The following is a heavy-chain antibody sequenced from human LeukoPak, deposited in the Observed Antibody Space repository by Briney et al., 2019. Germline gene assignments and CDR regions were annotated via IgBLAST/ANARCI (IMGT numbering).Heavy chain of an antibody. Sequence: SETLSLTCTVSGGSISSYYWSWIRQPPGKGLEWIGYIYYSGSTNYNPSLKSRVTISVDTSKNQFSLKLSSVTAADTAVYYCARGRWLVDYWGQGTLVTVSS. J-gene: IGHJ4*02. CDR3: ARGRWLVDY. CDR2: IYYSGST. V-gene: IGHV4-59*08. CDR1: GGSISSYY. D-gene: IGHD6-19*01.